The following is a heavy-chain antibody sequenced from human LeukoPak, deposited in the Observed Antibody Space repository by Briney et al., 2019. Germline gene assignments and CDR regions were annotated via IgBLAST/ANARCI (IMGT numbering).Heavy chain of an antibody. V-gene: IGHV3-30-3*01. D-gene: IGHD3-22*01. J-gene: IGHJ6*02. CDR1: GFTFSSYA. CDR3: ARNKYYYDSSGYYHYYYYYYGMDV. CDR2: ISYEGSNK. Sequence: GRSLRLSCAASGFTFSSYAMHWVRQAPGKGLEWVAVISYEGSNKYYADSVKGRFTISRDNSKNTLYLQMNSLRAEDTAVYYCARNKYYYDSSGYYHYYYYYYGMDVWGQGTTVTVSS.